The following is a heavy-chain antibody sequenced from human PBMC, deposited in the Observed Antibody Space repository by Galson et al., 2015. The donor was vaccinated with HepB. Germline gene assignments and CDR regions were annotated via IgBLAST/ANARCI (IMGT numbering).Heavy chain of an antibody. Sequence: SLRLSCAASGFSLHSYGMHWVRQAPGSGLEWVAVVSYDGINKYYRESLKGRFSISRDNSRNTLYLQIDSPRVEETAVYYCARGRNYYDSTGSYDYWGQGTLVTVSS. CDR3: ARGRNYYDSTGSYDY. V-gene: IGHV3-30*03. CDR1: GFSLHSYG. CDR2: VSYDGINK. D-gene: IGHD3-22*01. J-gene: IGHJ4*02.